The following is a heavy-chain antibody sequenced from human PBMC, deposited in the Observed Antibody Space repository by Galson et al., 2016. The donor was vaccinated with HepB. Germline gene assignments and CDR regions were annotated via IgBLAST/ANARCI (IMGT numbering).Heavy chain of an antibody. D-gene: IGHD3-22*01. CDR3: ARLMGFDSSGL. Sequence: SETLSLTCSVSGSSIRNRSFYWGWIRQPPGKGLEWIGSVYYDGRTYHNPSLKSRLTMSIATSKNQFSLELNSVTAADTAVYYCARLMGFDSSGLWGQGTLVIVS. CDR2: VYYDGRT. V-gene: IGHV4-39*01. J-gene: IGHJ4*02. CDR1: GSSIRNRSFY.